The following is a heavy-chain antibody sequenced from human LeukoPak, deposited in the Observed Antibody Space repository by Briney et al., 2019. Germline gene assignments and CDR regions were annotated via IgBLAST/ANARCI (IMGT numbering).Heavy chain of an antibody. Sequence: SVKVSCKASGGTFSSHVISWVRQAPGQGLEWMGRINPIVGAPVYAQKSQGRVTITADKSTSTAYIELSSLGSEDTAVYYCASPSSHYDVWRGYSMFQLWGQGTLVIVSS. J-gene: IGHJ1*01. CDR1: GGTFSSHV. CDR3: ASPSSHYDVWRGYSMFQL. CDR2: INPIVGAP. V-gene: IGHV1-69*04. D-gene: IGHD3-3*01.